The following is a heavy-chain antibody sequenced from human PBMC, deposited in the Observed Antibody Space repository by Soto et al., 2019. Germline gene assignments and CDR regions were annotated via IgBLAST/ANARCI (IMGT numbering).Heavy chain of an antibody. CDR3: ARNGAYCLDV. D-gene: IGHD2-8*01. Sequence: SETLSLTCAVSSDSITSSDWWSWVRQSPGKGLQWIGQIYRGETTAYNPSLRGRVTISLDKSQNQLSLNVNSVTAADTAVYYCARNGAYCLDVWGEGTTVTVS. CDR2: IYRGETT. J-gene: IGHJ6*03. CDR1: SDSITSSDW. V-gene: IGHV4-4*02.